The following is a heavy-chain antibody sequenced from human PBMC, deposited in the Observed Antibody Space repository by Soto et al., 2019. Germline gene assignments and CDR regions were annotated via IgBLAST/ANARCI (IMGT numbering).Heavy chain of an antibody. CDR1: GGSFSGDY. D-gene: IGHD3-3*01. CDR3: ASRTMSYFHDFWRGYFARYGMDV. J-gene: IGHJ6*02. V-gene: IGHV4-34*01. Sequence: SETLSRTCAVYGGSFSGDYWSWIRQPPGKGLGWIGEINHSGSTNYNPSLKSRVTIPVDTSKNQFSLKLSSVTAADTAVYYCASRTMSYFHDFWRGYFARYGMDVWGQGTTDTVSS. CDR2: INHSGST.